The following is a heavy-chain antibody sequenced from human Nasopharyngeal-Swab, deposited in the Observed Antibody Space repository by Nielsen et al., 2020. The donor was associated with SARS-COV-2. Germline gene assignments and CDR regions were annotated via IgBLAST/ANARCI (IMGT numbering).Heavy chain of an antibody. V-gene: IGHV3-11*03. CDR2: ISSSSSYT. CDR3: ARSRSAMDV. J-gene: IGHJ6*02. CDR1: GFTFSDYY. Sequence: GESLKISCAASGFTFSDYYMSWIRQAPGKGLEWVSYISSSSSYTNYADSVKGRFTISRDNAKNSLYLQMNSLRAEDTAVYYCARSRSAMDVWGQGTTVTVSS.